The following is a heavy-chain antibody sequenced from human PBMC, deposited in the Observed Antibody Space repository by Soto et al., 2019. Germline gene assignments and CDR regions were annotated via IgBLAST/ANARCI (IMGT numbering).Heavy chain of an antibody. CDR1: GGTFSSYA. D-gene: IGHD6-13*01. V-gene: IGHV1-69*01. J-gene: IGHJ6*02. CDR3: ARGGYSSSWYRYYGMDV. CDR2: IIPIFGTA. Sequence: QVQLVQSGAEVKKPGSSVKVSCKASGGTFSSYAISWVRQAPGQGLEWMGGIIPIFGTANYAQKFQGRVTITADESTSTAYMDLSSLRSEDTAVYYCARGGYSSSWYRYYGMDVWGQGTTVTVSS.